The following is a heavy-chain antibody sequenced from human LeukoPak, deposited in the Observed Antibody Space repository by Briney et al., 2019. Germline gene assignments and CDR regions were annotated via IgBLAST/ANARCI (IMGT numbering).Heavy chain of an antibody. CDR2: IYYSGST. J-gene: IGHJ4*02. Sequence: SETLSLTCTVSGGSISSSSYYWGWIRQPPGKGLEWIGTIYYSGSTYYNPSLKSRVTISVDTSKNQFSLRLSSVPAADTAVYYCARHDFRTYYYDSIWGQGTLVTVSS. CDR1: GGSISSSSYY. V-gene: IGHV4-39*01. D-gene: IGHD3-22*01. CDR3: ARHDFRTYYYDSI.